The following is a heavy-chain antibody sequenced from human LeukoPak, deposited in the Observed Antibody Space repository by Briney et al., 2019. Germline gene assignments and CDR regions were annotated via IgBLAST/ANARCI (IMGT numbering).Heavy chain of an antibody. CDR3: ASSGFQRMFLFDY. V-gene: IGHV4-34*01. D-gene: IGHD3-10*01. Sequence: SETLSLTCAVYGGSFSGYYWSWIRQPPGEGLEWIGEINHSGSTNYNPSLKGRVTISVDTSKNQFSLKLSSVTAADTAVYYCASSGFQRMFLFDYWGQGTLVTVSS. CDR1: GGSFSGYY. J-gene: IGHJ4*02. CDR2: INHSGST.